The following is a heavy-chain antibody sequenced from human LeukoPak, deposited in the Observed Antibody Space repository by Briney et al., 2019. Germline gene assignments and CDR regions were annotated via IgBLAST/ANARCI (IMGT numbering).Heavy chain of an antibody. J-gene: IGHJ4*02. CDR3: ARDRGSGYYYFDY. CDR2: IYHSGST. D-gene: IGHD5-12*01. V-gene: IGHV4-4*02. CDR1: GGSISSRNW. Sequence: SETLSLTCAVSGGSISSRNWWSWVRQPPGKGLEWIGEIYHSGSTDYNPSLKTRVTISVDKSKNQFSLKLSSVTAADTAVCYCARDRGSGYYYFDYWGQGTLVTVSS.